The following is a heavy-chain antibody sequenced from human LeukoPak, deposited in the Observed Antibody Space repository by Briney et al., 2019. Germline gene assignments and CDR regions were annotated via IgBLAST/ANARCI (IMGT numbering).Heavy chain of an antibody. Sequence: GGSLRLSCAASGNYWMHWVRQAPGKGLEYVSAISSNGGSTYYADSVKGRFTISRDNSKNTLYLQMGSLRAEDMAVYYCARADRDGYSQGYDYWGQGTLVTVSS. V-gene: IGHV3-64*02. D-gene: IGHD5-24*01. CDR2: ISSNGGST. J-gene: IGHJ4*02. CDR3: ARADRDGYSQGYDY. CDR1: GNYW.